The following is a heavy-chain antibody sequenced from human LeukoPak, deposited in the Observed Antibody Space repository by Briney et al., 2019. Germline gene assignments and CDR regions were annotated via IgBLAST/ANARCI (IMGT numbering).Heavy chain of an antibody. V-gene: IGHV3-30*02. CDR1: GFTFSSYG. J-gene: IGHJ4*02. Sequence: PGGSLRLSCAASGFTFSSYGMHWVRQAPGKGLEWVAFIRYDGSSKYYADSVKGRFTISRDNSKNTLYLQMNSLRAEDTAVYYCAKTTVVIRPYYFDYWGQGTLVTVSS. D-gene: IGHD4-23*01. CDR2: IRYDGSSK. CDR3: AKTTVVIRPYYFDY.